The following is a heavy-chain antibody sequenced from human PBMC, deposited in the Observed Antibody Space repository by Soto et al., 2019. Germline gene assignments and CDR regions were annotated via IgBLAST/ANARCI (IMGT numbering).Heavy chain of an antibody. J-gene: IGHJ4*03. CDR2: VSIGGST. Sequence: PGGSLRLSCAASGFTFSSYAMGWVRQGPGKGLEWVAVVSIGGSTHYADSVRGRFTISRDNSKNTLSLQMNSLTAEDTAVYFCAKRRGAGGHFDYWGKGALSPSPQ. V-gene: IGHV3-23*01. CDR3: AKRRGAGGHFDY. CDR1: GFTFSSYA. D-gene: IGHD2-15*01.